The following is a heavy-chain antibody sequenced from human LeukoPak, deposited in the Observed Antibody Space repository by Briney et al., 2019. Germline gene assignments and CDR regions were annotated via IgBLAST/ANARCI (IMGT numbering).Heavy chain of an antibody. CDR2: IWYDGSNK. Sequence: PGRSLRLSCAASGFTFSSYGMHWVRQAPGKGLEWVAVIWYDGSNKYYADSVKGRFTISRDNSKNTLYLQMNSLRAEDTAVYYCARDHSMEYGNWFDPWGQGTLVTVSS. V-gene: IGHV3-33*01. J-gene: IGHJ5*02. D-gene: IGHD2/OR15-2a*01. CDR1: GFTFSSYG. CDR3: ARDHSMEYGNWFDP.